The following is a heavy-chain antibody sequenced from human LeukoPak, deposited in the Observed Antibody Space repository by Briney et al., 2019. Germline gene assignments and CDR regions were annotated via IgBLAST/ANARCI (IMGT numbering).Heavy chain of an antibody. J-gene: IGHJ4*02. CDR2: IYYSGST. CDR3: ARYTYYYDSSGSAGGHFDY. Sequence: SETLSLTCTVSAGSISSHYWSWNRQPPGKGLEWIGYIYYSGSTNYNPSLKSRVTISVDTPKNQFSLKLSSVTAADTAVYYCARYTYYYDSSGSAGGHFDYWGQGTLVTVSS. D-gene: IGHD3-22*01. V-gene: IGHV4-59*11. CDR1: AGSISSHY.